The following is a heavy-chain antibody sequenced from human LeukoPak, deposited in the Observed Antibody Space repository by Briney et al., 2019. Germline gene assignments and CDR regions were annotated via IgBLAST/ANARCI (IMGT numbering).Heavy chain of an antibody. CDR3: ALSRLGEPGGMDV. Sequence: ASVKVSCKASGYTFSGYYMHWVRQVPGQGLEWMGWINPNGGGTHYARKFQGWVTMTRDTSINTVHMELSSLRSDGTAVYYCALSRLGEPGGMDVWGQGTTVTVSS. J-gene: IGHJ6*02. CDR1: GYTFSGYY. D-gene: IGHD3-10*01. CDR2: INPNGGGT. V-gene: IGHV1-2*04.